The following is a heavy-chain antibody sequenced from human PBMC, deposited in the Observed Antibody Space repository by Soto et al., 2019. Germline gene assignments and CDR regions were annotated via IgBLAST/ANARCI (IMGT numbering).Heavy chain of an antibody. D-gene: IGHD5-18*01. CDR3: ARAKTWIQLWPYWGVSFDY. J-gene: IGHJ4*02. Sequence: QVQLVQSGAEVKKPGSSVKVSCKASGGTFSSYAISWVRQAPGQGLEWMGGIIPIFGTANYAQKFQGRVTITADESTSTAYMELSSLSSEDTVVYYDARAKTWIQLWPYWGVSFDYWGQGTLVTVST. V-gene: IGHV1-69*01. CDR1: GGTFSSYA. CDR2: IIPIFGTA.